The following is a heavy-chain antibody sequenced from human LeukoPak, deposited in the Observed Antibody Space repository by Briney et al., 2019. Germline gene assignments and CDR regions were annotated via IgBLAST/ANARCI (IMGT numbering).Heavy chain of an antibody. V-gene: IGHV4-34*01. CDR1: GGSFSGYY. CDR2: INHSGST. Sequence: PSETLSLTCAVYGGSFSGYYWSWIRQPPGKGLEWIGEINHSGSTNYNPSLKSRVTISVDTSKNQFSLKLSSVTAADTAVYYCAGSSRGGYSYGYYYGMDVWGKGTTVTVSS. J-gene: IGHJ6*04. CDR3: AGSSRGGYSYGYYYGMDV. D-gene: IGHD5-18*01.